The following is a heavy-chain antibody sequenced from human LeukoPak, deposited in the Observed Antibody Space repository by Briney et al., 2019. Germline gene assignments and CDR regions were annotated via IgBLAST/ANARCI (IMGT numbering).Heavy chain of an antibody. CDR1: GGTFSSYA. J-gene: IGHJ3*02. D-gene: IGHD3-3*01. Sequence: SVKVSCKASGGTFSSYAISWVRQAPGQGLEWMGGIIPIFGTANYAQEFHGRVTINADESTSTAYMELSSLRSEDTAVYYCARAQILTALLGVPDLKLGAFDIWGQGTMVTVSS. CDR3: ARAQILTALLGVPDLKLGAFDI. V-gene: IGHV1-69*13. CDR2: IIPIFGTA.